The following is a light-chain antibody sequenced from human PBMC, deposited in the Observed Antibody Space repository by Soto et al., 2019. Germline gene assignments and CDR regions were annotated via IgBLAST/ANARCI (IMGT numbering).Light chain of an antibody. J-gene: IGKJ4*01. CDR1: QSVSSSY. V-gene: IGKV3-20*01. CDR2: GAS. Sequence: EIVLTQSPGTLSLSPGERATLSCRASQSVSSSYLAWYQQKPGQAPRLLIYGASSSATGIPDRFSCSGSWADFTLTISSLEPEDFAVYYCQQYGSSPLTFGGGTKVEIK. CDR3: QQYGSSPLT.